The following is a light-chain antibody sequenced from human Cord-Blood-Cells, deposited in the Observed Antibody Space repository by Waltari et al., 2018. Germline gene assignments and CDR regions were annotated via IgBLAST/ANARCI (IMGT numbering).Light chain of an antibody. Sequence: QSVLTQPPSASGTPGQRVTISCSGSSSNIGSNYVYWYQQLPGTAPKLRIYRNNQRPSGVPDRCSGSKSGTSASLAISGLRSEDEADYYCAAWDDSLSGYVFGTGTKVTVL. J-gene: IGLJ1*01. V-gene: IGLV1-47*01. CDR2: RNN. CDR1: SSNIGSNY. CDR3: AAWDDSLSGYV.